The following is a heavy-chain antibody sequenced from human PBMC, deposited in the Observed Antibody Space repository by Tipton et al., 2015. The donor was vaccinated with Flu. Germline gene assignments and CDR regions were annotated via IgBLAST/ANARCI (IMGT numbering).Heavy chain of an antibody. CDR1: GYTFTGYY. D-gene: IGHD5-24*01. Sequence: QLVQSGAEVKKPGASVKVSCKASGYTFTGYYMHWVRQAPGQGLEWMGWINPNDNGTRYPQKFQGRVTMTRDTSISTVYMELSRLSSDDTAVYYCARDGAGYNGAFDMWGQGTMVTVSS. CDR2: INPNDNGT. CDR3: ARDGAGYNGAFDM. V-gene: IGHV1-2*02. J-gene: IGHJ3*02.